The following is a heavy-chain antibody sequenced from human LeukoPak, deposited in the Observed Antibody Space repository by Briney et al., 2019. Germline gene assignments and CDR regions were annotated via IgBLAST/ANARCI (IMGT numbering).Heavy chain of an antibody. CDR3: ARSSPGTANDAFDI. J-gene: IGHJ3*02. CDR2: IIPIFGTA. D-gene: IGHD3-10*01. Sequence: SVKVSCKASGGTFSSSAISWVRQAPGQGLEWMGGIIPIFGTANYAQKFQGRVTITADKSTSTAYMELSSLRSEDTAVYYCARSSPGTANDAFDIWGQGTMVTVSS. CDR1: GGTFSSSA. V-gene: IGHV1-69*06.